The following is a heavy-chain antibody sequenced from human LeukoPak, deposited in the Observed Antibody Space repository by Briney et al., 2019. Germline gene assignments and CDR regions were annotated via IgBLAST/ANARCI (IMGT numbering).Heavy chain of an antibody. D-gene: IGHD1-1*01. CDR2: ISGSGGST. V-gene: IGHV3-23*01. CDR3: AKDSGPYNWNDVVY. J-gene: IGHJ4*02. CDR1: GFTFSSYA. Sequence: GGSLRLSCAASGFTFSSYAMSWVRQAPGKGLEWVSAISGSGGSTYYADSVKGRFTISRDNSKNTLYLQMNSLRAEDTAVYYCAKDSGPYNWNDVVYWGQGTLVTVSS.